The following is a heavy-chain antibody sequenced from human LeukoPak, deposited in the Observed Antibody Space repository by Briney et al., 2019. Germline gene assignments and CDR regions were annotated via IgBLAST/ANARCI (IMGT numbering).Heavy chain of an antibody. J-gene: IGHJ4*02. Sequence: ASVKVSCKVSGYTLTELSMHWVRQAPGKGLEWRGGFDPEDGETIYAQKFQGRVTMTEDTSTDTAYMELSSLRSEDTAVYYCATGAVNDYDFWSGYFQLDYWGQGTLVTVSS. CDR2: FDPEDGET. D-gene: IGHD3-3*01. CDR3: ATGAVNDYDFWSGYFQLDY. V-gene: IGHV1-24*01. CDR1: GYTLTELS.